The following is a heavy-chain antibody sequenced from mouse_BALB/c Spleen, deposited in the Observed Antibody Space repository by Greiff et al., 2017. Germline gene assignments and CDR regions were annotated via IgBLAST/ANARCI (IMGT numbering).Heavy chain of an antibody. V-gene: IGHV1-69*02. CDR3: TNYYGSRGYFDV. Sequence: VQLQQPGAELVRPGASVKLSCKASGYTFTSYWINWVKQRPGQGLEWIGNIYPSDSYTNYNQKFKDKATLTVDKSSSTAYIQLSSPTSEDSAVYYCTNYYGSRGYFDVWGAGTTVTVSS. J-gene: IGHJ1*01. D-gene: IGHD1-1*01. CDR1: GYTFTSYW. CDR2: IYPSDSYT.